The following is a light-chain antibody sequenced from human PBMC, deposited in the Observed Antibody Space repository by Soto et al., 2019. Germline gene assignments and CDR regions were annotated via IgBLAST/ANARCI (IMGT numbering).Light chain of an antibody. CDR3: QQRHMWPIT. V-gene: IGKV3-11*01. CDR2: DAS. CDR1: QSVSSY. Sequence: EIVLTQSPGTLSLSPGGRATLSCRASQSVSSYLAWYQQKPGQAPRLLIYDASNRATGIPPRFSGSGSGTDFTLTISSLEPEDSAVYYCQQRHMWPITFGQGTRLEIK. J-gene: IGKJ5*01.